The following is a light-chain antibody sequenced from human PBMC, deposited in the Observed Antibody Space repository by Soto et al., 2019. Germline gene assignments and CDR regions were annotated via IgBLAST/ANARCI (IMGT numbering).Light chain of an antibody. CDR2: GAS. V-gene: IGKV3-15*01. Sequence: EIVMTQSPATLSVSPGERATLSCGASQSVRTYLAWYQQKPGQAPRLLIHGASTRAPGIPARFSGSGSGPDFTLTINSLQSEDFAVSYCQQYDDWSQTFGQGTKVDIK. J-gene: IGKJ1*01. CDR1: QSVRTY. CDR3: QQYDDWSQT.